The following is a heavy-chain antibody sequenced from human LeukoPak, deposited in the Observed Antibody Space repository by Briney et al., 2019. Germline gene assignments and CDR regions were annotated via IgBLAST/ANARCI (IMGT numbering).Heavy chain of an antibody. CDR2: VTPSDGGT. CDR1: GYTFTNYF. V-gene: IGHV1-46*01. Sequence: GASVKVSCKTSGYTFTNYFMHWVRQAPGQGLEWMGAVTPSDGGTNYAQKFQGRITMTRDTSISTAYMELSRLRSDDTAVYYCASNLAADIDYWGQGTLVTVSS. D-gene: IGHD6-13*01. J-gene: IGHJ4*02. CDR3: ASNLAADIDY.